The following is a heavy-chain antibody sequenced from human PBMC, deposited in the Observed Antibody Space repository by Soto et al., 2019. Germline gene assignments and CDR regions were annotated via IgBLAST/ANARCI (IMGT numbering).Heavy chain of an antibody. D-gene: IGHD1-1*01. J-gene: IGHJ4*02. Sequence: ASVKVSCKASGYSFTTYYVHWVRQAPGQGLEWMGIINPSSDSTNFAQKFQGRVTMTRDTSTSTVYMVLSSLRSEDTAVYYCARGRGTSGTFDYWGQGTLVTVSS. CDR3: ARGRGTSGTFDY. CDR1: GYSFTTYY. V-gene: IGHV1-46*01. CDR2: INPSSDST.